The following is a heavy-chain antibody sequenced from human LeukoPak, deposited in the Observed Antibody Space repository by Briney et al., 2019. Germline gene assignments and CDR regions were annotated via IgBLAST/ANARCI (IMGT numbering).Heavy chain of an antibody. V-gene: IGHV3-7*01. Sequence: GGSLRLSCAASGFTFSSYWMSWVRQAPGKGLEWVANIKQDGSEKYYVDSVKGRFTISRDNAKNSLYLQMNSLRAEDTATYYCTRDQYYSDNSGYPSDVWGQGTVVTVSS. CDR3: TRDQYYSDNSGYPSDV. CDR1: GFTFSSYW. D-gene: IGHD3-22*01. CDR2: IKQDGSEK. J-gene: IGHJ3*01.